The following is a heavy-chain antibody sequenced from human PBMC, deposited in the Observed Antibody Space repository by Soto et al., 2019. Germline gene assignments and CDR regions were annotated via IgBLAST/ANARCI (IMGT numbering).Heavy chain of an antibody. J-gene: IGHJ4*02. V-gene: IGHV4-31*03. CDR2: IYYSGST. CDR1: GGSISSGGYY. D-gene: IGHD2-21*01. CDR3: ARVRGRILWSPTENGRWIDY. Sequence: PSETLSLTCTVSGGSISSGGYYWSWIRQHPGKGLEWIGYIYYSGSTYYNPSLKSRVTISVDTSKNQFSLKLSSVTAADTAVYYCARVRGRILWSPTENGRWIDYWGQGTLVTVSS.